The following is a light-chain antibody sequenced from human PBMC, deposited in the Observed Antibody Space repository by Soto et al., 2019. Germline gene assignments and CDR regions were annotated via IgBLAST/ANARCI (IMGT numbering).Light chain of an antibody. CDR3: QQYGSSPRT. CDR1: QSVSSN. J-gene: IGKJ1*01. CDR2: GAS. Sequence: EIVLTQSPATLSVSPGARATLSCRASQSVSSNLAWYQQKPGQAPRLLIYGASSRATGIPDRFSGSGSGTDFTLTISRLEPEDFAVYYCQQYGSSPRTFGQGTKVDIK. V-gene: IGKV3-20*01.